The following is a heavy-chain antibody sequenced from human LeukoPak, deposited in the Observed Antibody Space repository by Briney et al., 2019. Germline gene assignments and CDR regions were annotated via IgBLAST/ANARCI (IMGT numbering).Heavy chain of an antibody. CDR1: GYTFTSYD. V-gene: IGHV1-8*01. Sequence: ASVTVSCKASGYTFTSYDINWVRQAPGQGLEWRGWMNPNSGNTGYEQKFQGRVTMTRNTSISTAYMELSSLRSEDTAVYYCARGRRYSSSPTSDYWGQGTLVTVSS. J-gene: IGHJ4*02. CDR3: ARGRRYSSSPTSDY. CDR2: MNPNSGNT. D-gene: IGHD6-6*01.